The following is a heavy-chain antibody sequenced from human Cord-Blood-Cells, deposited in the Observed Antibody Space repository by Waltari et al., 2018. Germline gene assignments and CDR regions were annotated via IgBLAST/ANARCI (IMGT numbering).Heavy chain of an antibody. Sequence: QVQLVQSGAEVKKPGASVKVSCKASGYTFTGYYMHWVRQAPGQGLEWMGRINPNSGGTNYAQKFQGRVTMTRDTSISTAYMELSRLRSDDTAVYYCARNYDIVTGYYNWFDPWGQGTLVTVSS. D-gene: IGHD3-9*01. CDR3: ARNYDIVTGYYNWFDP. V-gene: IGHV1-2*06. J-gene: IGHJ5*02. CDR1: GYTFTGYY. CDR2: INPNSGGT.